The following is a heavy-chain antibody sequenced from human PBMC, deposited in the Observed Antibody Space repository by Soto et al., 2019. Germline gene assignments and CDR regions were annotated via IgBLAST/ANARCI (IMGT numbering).Heavy chain of an antibody. Sequence: ESGGALVLPGGSLRLSCAASGLTFSSHEMNWVRQAPGKGLEWVSYISTKGSTIYYADSVKGRFTISRDNANNSLFLQMNSLRAEDTAVYYCAKAAGNVVRGLYGMDVWGQGTTVTVSS. J-gene: IGHJ6*02. CDR1: GLTFSSHE. CDR2: ISTKGSTI. D-gene: IGHD3-10*01. CDR3: AKAAGNVVRGLYGMDV. V-gene: IGHV3-48*03.